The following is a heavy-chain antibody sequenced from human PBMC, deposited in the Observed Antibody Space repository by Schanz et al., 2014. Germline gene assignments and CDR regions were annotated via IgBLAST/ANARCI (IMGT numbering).Heavy chain of an antibody. D-gene: IGHD3-9*01. Sequence: QVQLVQSGAEVKKPGASVKVSCKVSGYSLNELSMHWVRQAPGRGLEWMGGFHHEDGDTVYAQKFQGRVTMTADKSTSTVYMEVSGLRYEDTAVYYCAKVDRTRYYAMDVWGQGTTVTVSS. CDR2: FHHEDGDT. V-gene: IGHV1-24*01. CDR3: AKVDRTRYYAMDV. J-gene: IGHJ6*02. CDR1: GYSLNELS.